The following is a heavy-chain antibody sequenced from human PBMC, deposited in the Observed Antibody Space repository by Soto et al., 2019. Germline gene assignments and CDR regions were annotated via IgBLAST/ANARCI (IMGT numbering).Heavy chain of an antibody. D-gene: IGHD6-13*01. Sequence: EVQLVESGGGLIQPGGSLRLSCAASGLTVSSNFMTWVRQAPGKGLEWVSNIHRGGTTYYADAVRGRFSVSRDNSKNALFLQMNSLRVEDTAVYFCTRGAGNSWVYEYGMDVWGQGTAVTVSS. V-gene: IGHV3-53*01. CDR3: TRGAGNSWVYEYGMDV. CDR1: GLTVSSNF. CDR2: IHRGGTT. J-gene: IGHJ6*02.